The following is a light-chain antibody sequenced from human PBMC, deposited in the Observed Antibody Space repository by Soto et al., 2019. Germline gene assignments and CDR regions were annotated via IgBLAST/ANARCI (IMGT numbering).Light chain of an antibody. Sequence: EIVLTQSPGTLSLSPGERATLSCKASQSVSSNFLAWYQRKPGQAPRLLIYGASYRATDIPYRFSGSGSGTDFTLTITRLEPADFAVYYCQQYGTSPPTFGQGTKVEI. CDR2: GAS. J-gene: IGKJ1*01. CDR1: QSVSSNF. CDR3: QQYGTSPPT. V-gene: IGKV3-20*01.